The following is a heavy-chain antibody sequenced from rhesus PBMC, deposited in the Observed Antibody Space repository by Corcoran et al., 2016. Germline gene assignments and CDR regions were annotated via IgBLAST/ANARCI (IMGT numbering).Heavy chain of an antibody. CDR1: GFTFSSYA. CDR2: ISYTGKII. CDR3: TRLRSNFFDY. Sequence: EVQLVESGGGLVQPGGSLRLSCSASGFTFSSYALTWVRQAPGKGLEWFSYISYTGKIIYYADSVKGRFTISRDSAKNSLSLQMSSLRAEDTAVYYCTRLRSNFFDYWGQGVLVTVSS. J-gene: IGHJ4*01. D-gene: IGHD4-29*01. V-gene: IGHV3-136*01.